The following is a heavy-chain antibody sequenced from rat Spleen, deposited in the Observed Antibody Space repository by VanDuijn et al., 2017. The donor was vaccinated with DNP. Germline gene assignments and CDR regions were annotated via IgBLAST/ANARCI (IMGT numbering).Heavy chain of an antibody. Sequence: VQLQESGPGLVKPSQSLSLTCSVTGYSITSNYWGWIRKFPGNKLEWMGYINSAGSTNYNPSLKSRISITRDTSKNQFFLQLNSVTTEDTATYYCARWGDYFDFWGQGLMVTVSS. CDR2: INSAGST. J-gene: IGHJ2*01. CDR3: ARWGDYFDF. V-gene: IGHV3-1*01. CDR1: GYSITSNY.